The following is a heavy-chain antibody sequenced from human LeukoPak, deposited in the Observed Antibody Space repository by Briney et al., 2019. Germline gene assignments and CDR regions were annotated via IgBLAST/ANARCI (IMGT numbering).Heavy chain of an antibody. CDR2: IYYSGST. CDR3: ARDSPLKSGSYLHLDY. V-gene: IGHV4-59*01. Sequence: SGTLSLTCTVSGGSISSYYWSWIRQPPGKGLEWIGYIYYSGSTNYNPSLKSRVTISVDTSKNHFSLKLSSVTAADTAAYYCARDSPLKSGSYLHLDYWGQGTLVTVSS. J-gene: IGHJ4*02. D-gene: IGHD1-26*01. CDR1: GGSISSYY.